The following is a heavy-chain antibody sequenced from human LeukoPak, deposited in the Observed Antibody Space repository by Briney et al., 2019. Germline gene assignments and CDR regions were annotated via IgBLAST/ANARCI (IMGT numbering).Heavy chain of an antibody. Sequence: GGSLRLSCAASGFTFSSYEMNWVRQAPGKGVEWVSYISSSGSAIYYADSVKGRFTISRDNTKNSRYLQMNSLRAEDTAVYYWAKDGDYDLLDYWGQGTLVTVSS. CDR3: AKDGDYDLLDY. CDR1: GFTFSSYE. J-gene: IGHJ4*02. V-gene: IGHV3-48*03. D-gene: IGHD4-17*01. CDR2: ISSSGSAI.